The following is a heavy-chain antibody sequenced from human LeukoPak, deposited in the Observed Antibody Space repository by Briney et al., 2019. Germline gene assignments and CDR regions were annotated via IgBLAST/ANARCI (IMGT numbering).Heavy chain of an antibody. CDR3: ARHLRFDVTFLSNWFDP. Sequence: PSETLSLTCTVSGGSINSYYWNWIRQPPGKGLEWIGYIYYSGNTNYSPSFKSRVTISVDTSKNQFSLKLGSVTAADTAVYYCARHLRFDVTFLSNWFDPWGQGTLVTVSS. V-gene: IGHV4-59*08. CDR2: IYYSGNT. J-gene: IGHJ5*02. D-gene: IGHD3-16*01. CDR1: GGSINSYY.